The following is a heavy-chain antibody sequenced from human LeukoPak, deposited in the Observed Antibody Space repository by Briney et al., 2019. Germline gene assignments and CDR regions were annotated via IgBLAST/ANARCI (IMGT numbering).Heavy chain of an antibody. Sequence: TGGSLRLSCAASGFTFSNAWMSLVRQAPGKGLEWVGRIKSKTDGGTTDYAAPVKGRFTISRDDSKNTLYLQMNSLKTEDTAVYYCTTNLGYCSSTSCYGVYWGQGTLVTVSS. CDR2: IKSKTDGGTT. J-gene: IGHJ4*02. CDR3: TTNLGYCSSTSCYGVY. D-gene: IGHD2-2*01. V-gene: IGHV3-15*01. CDR1: GFTFSNAW.